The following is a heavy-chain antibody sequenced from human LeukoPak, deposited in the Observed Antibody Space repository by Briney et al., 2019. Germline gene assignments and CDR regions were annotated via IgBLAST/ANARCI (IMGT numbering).Heavy chain of an antibody. CDR3: ARDGAVVPAVPEYCQH. D-gene: IGHD2-2*01. V-gene: IGHV4-59*01. CDR1: GGSISSYY. Sequence: KPSETLSLTCTVSGGSISSYYWSWIRQPPGKGLEWIGYIYYSGSTNYNPSLKSRVTISVDTSKNQFSLKLSSVTAADTAVYYCARDGAVVPAVPEYCQHWGQGTLVTVSS. CDR2: IYYSGST. J-gene: IGHJ1*01.